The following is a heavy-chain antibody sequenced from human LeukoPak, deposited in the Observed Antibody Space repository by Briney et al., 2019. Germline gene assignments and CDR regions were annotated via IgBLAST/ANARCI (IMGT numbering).Heavy chain of an antibody. J-gene: IGHJ4*02. CDR2: IKQDGSEE. CDR3: AYRNNFEY. V-gene: IGHV3-7*05. CDR1: GFTFTNYW. Sequence: PGGSLRLSCAASGFTFTNYWMSWVRQAPGKGLEWVANIKQDGSEEYYVDSVKGRFTISRDDAKRTVDLQMDNLRAEDTAIYYCAYRNNFEYWGQGALVTVSS. D-gene: IGHD1-26*01.